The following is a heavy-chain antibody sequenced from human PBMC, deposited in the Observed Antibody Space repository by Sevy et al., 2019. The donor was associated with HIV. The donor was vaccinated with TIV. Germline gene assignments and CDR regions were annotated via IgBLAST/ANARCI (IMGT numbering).Heavy chain of an antibody. J-gene: IGHJ5*02. CDR2: IYYSGST. CDR3: ARVTWYTSGWYWFEP. CDR1: GGSISRSNYY. Sequence: SETPSLTCTVSGGSISRSNYYWGWIRQPPGKGLEWIGSIYYSGSTYYKPSLKSRVTISVDTSKNQFSLKLSSVTAADTAVYYCARVTWYTSGWYWFEPWGQGTLVTVSS. V-gene: IGHV4-39*01. D-gene: IGHD6-19*01.